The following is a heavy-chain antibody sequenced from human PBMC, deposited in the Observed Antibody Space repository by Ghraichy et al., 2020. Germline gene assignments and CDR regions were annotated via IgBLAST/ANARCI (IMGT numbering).Heavy chain of an antibody. D-gene: IGHD3-22*01. V-gene: IGHV4-4*02. J-gene: IGHJ6*03. CDR2: IYHSVTP. CDR3: AGGTMIPLSYYYYMDV. CDR1: GGPIINSTW. Sequence: SETLSLTCAVSGGPIINSTWWSWVRQSPGQGLEWIGEIYHSVTPSYNPSLKSRVIISVDKSKNQFSLKLTSVTAADTAVYYCAGGTMIPLSYYYYMDVWGKGTTVTVSS.